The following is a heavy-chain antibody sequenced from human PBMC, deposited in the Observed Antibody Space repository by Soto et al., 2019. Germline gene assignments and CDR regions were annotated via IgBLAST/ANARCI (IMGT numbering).Heavy chain of an antibody. CDR3: ARATSFSGHHGY. D-gene: IGHD2-8*02. V-gene: IGHV4-31*03. CDR1: GGSFSSGGYY. CDR2: IYYSGST. J-gene: IGHJ4*02. Sequence: QLQLQESGPGLVKPSQTLSLACTVSGGSFSSGGYYWSWIRQLPGKGLEWIGYIYYSGSTSYNPSLKSRFTISLDTSKTQFSLKLSSVTAADTAVYYCARATSFSGHHGYWGQGTLVTVSS.